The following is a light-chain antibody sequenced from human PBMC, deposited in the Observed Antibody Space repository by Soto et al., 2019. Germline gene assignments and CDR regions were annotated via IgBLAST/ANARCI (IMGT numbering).Light chain of an antibody. V-gene: IGKV3D-15*01. CDR3: QQYNSWPLT. Sequence: EIVMTQSPATLSVSPGERATLSCRASQSVGSSSLGWYQQKPGQAPRLVIYDIFTRATGVPTRISGSGSGTEFTLTISSLQSEDFAVYYCQQYNSWPLTFGGGTKVDIK. CDR1: QSVGSS. J-gene: IGKJ4*01. CDR2: DIF.